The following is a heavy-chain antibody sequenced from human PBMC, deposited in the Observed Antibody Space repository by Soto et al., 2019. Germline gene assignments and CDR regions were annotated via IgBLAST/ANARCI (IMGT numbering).Heavy chain of an antibody. D-gene: IGHD2-2*01. CDR2: FDPEDGET. CDR1: GYTLTELS. Sequence: ASVKVSCKVSGYTLTELSMHWVRQAPGKGLEWMGGFDPEDGETIYAQKFQGRVTMTEDTSTDTAYMELSSLRPEDTAVYYCATTGPRQYQLLNTDFDYWGQGTLVTVSS. CDR3: ATTGPRQYQLLNTDFDY. J-gene: IGHJ4*02. V-gene: IGHV1-24*01.